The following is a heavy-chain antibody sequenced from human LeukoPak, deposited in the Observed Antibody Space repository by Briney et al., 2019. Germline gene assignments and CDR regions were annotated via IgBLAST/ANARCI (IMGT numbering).Heavy chain of an antibody. Sequence: GASVKVSCKASGGTFSSYAISWVRQAPGQGLEWMGRIIPIFGTANYAQKFQGRVTITADKSTSTAYMELSSLRSEDTAVYYCARGRDGYNLGDAFDIWGQGTMVTVSS. J-gene: IGHJ3*02. CDR2: IIPIFGTA. CDR3: ARGRDGYNLGDAFDI. CDR1: GGTFSSYA. D-gene: IGHD5-24*01. V-gene: IGHV1-69*06.